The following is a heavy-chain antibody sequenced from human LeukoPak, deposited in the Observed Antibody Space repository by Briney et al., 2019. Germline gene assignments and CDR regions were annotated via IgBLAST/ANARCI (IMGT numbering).Heavy chain of an antibody. V-gene: IGHV4-34*01. CDR3: ARGLQPSYYDFWSGYFFYFDY. D-gene: IGHD3-3*01. CDR2: INHSGST. J-gene: IGHJ4*02. Sequence: PSETLSLTCAVYGGSFSGYYWSWIRQPPGKGLEWIGEINHSGSTNYNPSLKSRVTISVDTSKNQLSLKLSSVTAADTAVYYCARGLQPSYYDFWSGYFFYFDYWGQGTLVTVSS. CDR1: GGSFSGYY.